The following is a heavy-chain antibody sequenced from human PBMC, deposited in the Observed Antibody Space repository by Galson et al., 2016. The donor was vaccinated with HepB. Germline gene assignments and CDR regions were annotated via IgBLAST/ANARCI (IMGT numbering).Heavy chain of an antibody. CDR2: ISSTSSHV. J-gene: IGHJ6*02. V-gene: IGHV3-21*01. Sequence: SLRLSCAASGSTFSSYDMNWVRQAPGKGLEWVSYISSTSSHVYYAESVRGRFTISRDNAKNSLYLQMNSLRAEDMAVYYCARDDFKLARSAGMDVWGQGTTVTVSS. CDR3: ARDDFKLARSAGMDV. CDR1: GSTFSSYD. D-gene: IGHD3-3*02.